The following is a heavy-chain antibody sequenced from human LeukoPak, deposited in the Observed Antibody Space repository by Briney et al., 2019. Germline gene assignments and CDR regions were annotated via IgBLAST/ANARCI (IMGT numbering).Heavy chain of an antibody. J-gene: IGHJ6*03. V-gene: IGHV4-59*01. D-gene: IGHD4-17*01. CDR1: GGSISSYY. CDR3: ARIISTVTTWYYYYMDV. Sequence: SETLSLTCTVSGGSISSYYWSWIRKPPGKGLEWIGYIYYSGSTNYNPSLKSRVTISVDTSKNQFSLKLSSVTAADTAVYYCARIISTVTTWYYYYMDVWGKGTTVTISS. CDR2: IYYSGST.